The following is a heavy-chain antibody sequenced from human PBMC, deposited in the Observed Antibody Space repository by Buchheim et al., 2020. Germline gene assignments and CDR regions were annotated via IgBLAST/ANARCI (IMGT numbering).Heavy chain of an antibody. CDR2: ITYSGST. J-gene: IGHJ6*02. CDR3: ASSMVRAFLDYYALDV. Sequence: QVQLQESGPGLVKPSETLSLTCSVSGGSVTSGAYYWNWIRQHPGKGLEWIGYITYSGSTYYNPSLKSRVTISTDTSKNHFFLKLSSVTAADTAVYYCASSMVRAFLDYYALDVWGQGTT. CDR1: GGSVTSGAYY. V-gene: IGHV4-31*03. D-gene: IGHD3-10*01.